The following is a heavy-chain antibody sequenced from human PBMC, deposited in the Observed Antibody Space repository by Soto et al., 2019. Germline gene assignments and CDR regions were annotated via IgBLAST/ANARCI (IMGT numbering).Heavy chain of an antibody. D-gene: IGHD3-16*01. J-gene: IGHJ4*02. V-gene: IGHV4-34*01. Sequence: QVQPQQWGAGVLKPSETLSLTCAIYGASFSPYHWSWIRQSPGKGLEWIGEVNLSGNTCYNPSFKTRVTMSVDASKNQFSLKMGSLTAADTAIYYCARSPTFYNYVWGNSTYWGQGALVTVSS. CDR1: GASFSPYH. CDR2: VNLSGNT. CDR3: ARSPTFYNYVWGNSTY.